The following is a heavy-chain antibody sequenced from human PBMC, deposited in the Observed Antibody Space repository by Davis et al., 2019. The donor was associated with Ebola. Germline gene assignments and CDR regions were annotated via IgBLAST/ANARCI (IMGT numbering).Heavy chain of an antibody. CDR1: GGSISSGGYS. D-gene: IGHD3-22*01. CDR3: ASYLGDYYDSSGYYGY. V-gene: IGHV4-30-2*05. J-gene: IGHJ4*02. CDR2: IYHSGST. Sequence: PSETLSLTCAVSGGSISSGGYSWSWIRQPPGKGLEWIGYIYHSGSTYYNPSLKSRVTISVDTSKNQFSLKLSSVTAADTAVYYCASYLGDYYDSSGYYGYWGQGTLVTVSS.